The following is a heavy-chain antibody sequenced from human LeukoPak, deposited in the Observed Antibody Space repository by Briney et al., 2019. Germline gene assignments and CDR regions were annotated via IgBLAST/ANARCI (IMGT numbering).Heavy chain of an antibody. Sequence: SETLSLTCTVSGGSIRSYYWSWIRQPAGEGLEWIGRVYSSGGTNYNPSLKSRVTMSVDTSKSQFSLHLSSVTAADTAVYYRARGGGDYFLDPWGQGTLVTVSS. CDR3: ARGGGDYFLDP. V-gene: IGHV4-4*07. D-gene: IGHD4-17*01. J-gene: IGHJ5*02. CDR1: GGSIRSYY. CDR2: VYSSGGT.